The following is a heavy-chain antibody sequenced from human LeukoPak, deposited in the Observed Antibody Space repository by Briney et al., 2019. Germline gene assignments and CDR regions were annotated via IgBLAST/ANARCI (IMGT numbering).Heavy chain of an antibody. CDR1: GGSFSGYY. Sequence: SETLSLTCAVYGGSFSGYYWSWIRQPPGKGLEWIGEINHSGSTNYNPSLKGRVTISVDTSKNQFSLKLSSVTAADTAVYYCARAVLRYFDWLGDAFDIWGQGTMVTVSS. D-gene: IGHD3-9*01. V-gene: IGHV4-34*01. CDR2: INHSGST. CDR3: ARAVLRYFDWLGDAFDI. J-gene: IGHJ3*02.